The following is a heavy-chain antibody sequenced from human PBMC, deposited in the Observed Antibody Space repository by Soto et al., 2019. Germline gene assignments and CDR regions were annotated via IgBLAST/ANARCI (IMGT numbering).Heavy chain of an antibody. CDR3: ARARFDSRSHIDYGLDV. CDR1: GGSFSGYS. CDR2: INHSGTT. V-gene: IGHV4-34*01. J-gene: IGHJ6*02. D-gene: IGHD3-3*01. Sequence: PSGTLSLTCAVYGGSFSGYSWTWLRQPPGKGLEWIGEINHSGTTDYNPALKSRVTMSVDTSKNQFSLRVTSVTAADTAVYYCARARFDSRSHIDYGLDVWGQGTTVTVSS.